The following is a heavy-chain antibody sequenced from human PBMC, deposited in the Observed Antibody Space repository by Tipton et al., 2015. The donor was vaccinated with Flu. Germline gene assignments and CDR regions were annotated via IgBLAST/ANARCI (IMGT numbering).Heavy chain of an antibody. CDR1: GFTFSSYG. CDR3: AKDSSGWFWGFYAY. V-gene: IGHV3-30*02. Sequence: LSLTCAASGFTFSSYGMHWVRQATGKGLEWVAFIRYDGSNKYYADSVKGRFTISRDNSKNTLYLQMNSLRAEDTAVYYCAKDSSGWFWGFYAYWGQGTLVTLSS. D-gene: IGHD6-19*01. CDR2: IRYDGSNK. J-gene: IGHJ4*02.